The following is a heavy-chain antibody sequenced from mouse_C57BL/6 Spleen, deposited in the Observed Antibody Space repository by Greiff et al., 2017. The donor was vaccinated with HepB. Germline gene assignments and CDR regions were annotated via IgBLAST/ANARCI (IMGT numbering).Heavy chain of an antibody. Sequence: QVQLQQSGAELVMPGASVKLSCKASGYTFTSYWMHWVKQRPGQGLEWIGEIDPSDSYTNYNQKFKGKSTLTVDKSSSTAYMQLSSLTSEDSAVYYGARKDGSRAFAYWGQGTLVTVSA. V-gene: IGHV1-69*01. CDR2: IDPSDSYT. CDR3: ARKDGSRAFAY. D-gene: IGHD2-3*01. CDR1: GYTFTSYW. J-gene: IGHJ3*01.